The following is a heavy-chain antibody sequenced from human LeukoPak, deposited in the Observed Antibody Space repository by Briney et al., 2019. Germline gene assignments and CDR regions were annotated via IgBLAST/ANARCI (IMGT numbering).Heavy chain of an antibody. CDR1: GFTFSSYA. CDR3: ARDVANYDFWSGYFDY. Sequence: PGGSLRLSCAASGFTFSSYAMHWVRQAPGKGLEWVAVISYDGSNKYYADSVKGRFTISRDNSKNTLYLQMNSLRAEDTAVYYCARDVANYDFWSGYFDYWGQGTLVTVSS. V-gene: IGHV3-30-3*01. J-gene: IGHJ4*02. D-gene: IGHD3-3*01. CDR2: ISYDGSNK.